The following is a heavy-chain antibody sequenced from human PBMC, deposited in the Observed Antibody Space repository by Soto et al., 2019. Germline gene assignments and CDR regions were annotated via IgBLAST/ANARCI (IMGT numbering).Heavy chain of an antibody. CDR1: GGSFSGYY. J-gene: IGHJ4*02. CDR2: INHSGST. V-gene: IGHV4-34*01. Sequence: SETLSLTCAVYGGSFSGYYWSWIRQPPGKGLEWIGEINHSGSTNYNPSLKSRVTISVDTSKNQFSLKLSSVTAADTAVYYCARGRGKRYYGSGSYQLQGFDYWGQGTLVTVSS. D-gene: IGHD3-10*01. CDR3: ARGRGKRYYGSGSYQLQGFDY.